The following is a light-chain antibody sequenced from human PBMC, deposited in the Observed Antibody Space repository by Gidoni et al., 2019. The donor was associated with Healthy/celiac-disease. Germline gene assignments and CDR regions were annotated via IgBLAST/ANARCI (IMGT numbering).Light chain of an antibody. CDR3: AAWDASLSVVV. CDR1: SSNIGSNY. Sequence: QSVRTQPPSESGTPGQRVTISCSGSSSNIGSNYVYWYQPLPGTAPKLLIYSNNQRPSVVPDRFSGSQSGTSASLAISGLRSEDEADYYCAAWDASLSVVVFGGGTKLTVL. V-gene: IGLV1-47*02. J-gene: IGLJ2*01. CDR2: SNN.